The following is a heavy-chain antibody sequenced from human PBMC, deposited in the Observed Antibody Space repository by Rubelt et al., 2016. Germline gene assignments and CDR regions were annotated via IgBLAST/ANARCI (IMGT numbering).Heavy chain of an antibody. Sequence: YVDSVKGRFTISRDNAKNSLYLQMNSLRAEDTAVYYCARGLIAAAGSGDVGWFDPWGQGTLVTVSS. CDR3: ARGLIAAAGSGDVGWFDP. J-gene: IGHJ5*02. D-gene: IGHD6-13*01. V-gene: IGHV3-7*01.